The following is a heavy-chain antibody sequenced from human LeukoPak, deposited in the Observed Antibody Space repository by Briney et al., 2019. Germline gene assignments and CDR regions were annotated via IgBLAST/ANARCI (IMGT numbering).Heavy chain of an antibody. Sequence: GGSLRLSCAASGFTFSSYGMHWVRQAPGKGLEWVAVISYDGSNKYYADSVKGRFTISRDNSKNTLYLQMNSLRAEDTAVYYCAKGQWLGTWGQGTLVTVSS. CDR2: ISYDGSNK. J-gene: IGHJ5*02. V-gene: IGHV3-30*18. D-gene: IGHD6-19*01. CDR1: GFTFSSYG. CDR3: AKGQWLGT.